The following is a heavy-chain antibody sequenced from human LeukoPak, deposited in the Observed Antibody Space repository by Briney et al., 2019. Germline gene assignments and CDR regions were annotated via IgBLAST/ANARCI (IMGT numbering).Heavy chain of an antibody. D-gene: IGHD2-2*01. V-gene: IGHV4-34*01. Sequence: SETLSLTCAAYGGSFSGYYWSWIRQPPGKGLEWIGEINHSGSTNYNPSLKSRVTISVDTSKNQFSLKLSFVTAADTAVYYCARERKYCSSTRCYYYYGMDVWGQGTTVTVSS. CDR3: ARERKYCSSTRCYYYYGMDV. CDR1: GGSFSGYY. J-gene: IGHJ6*02. CDR2: INHSGST.